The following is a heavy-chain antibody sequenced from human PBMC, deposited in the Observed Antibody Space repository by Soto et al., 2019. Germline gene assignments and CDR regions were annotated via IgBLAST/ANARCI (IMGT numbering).Heavy chain of an antibody. CDR3: GGGGNYYDGNPPGY. V-gene: IGHV1-18*01. CDR2: ISAYNGNT. D-gene: IGHD3-22*01. CDR1: GYTFTSYG. Sequence: QVQLVQSGAEVKKPGASVKVSCKASGYTFTSYGISWVRQAPGQGLEWMGWISAYNGNTNYAQKLQGRVTMTTDTSTSTADMEVRRLRSDDTAGYYWGGGGNYYDGNPPGYWGEGTLVTVSS. J-gene: IGHJ4*02.